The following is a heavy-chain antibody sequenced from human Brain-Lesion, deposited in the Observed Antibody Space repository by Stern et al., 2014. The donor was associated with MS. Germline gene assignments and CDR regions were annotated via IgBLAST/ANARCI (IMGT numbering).Heavy chain of an antibody. CDR2: RSNDGNHK. Sequence: VQLVESGGGLVQPGGSLRLSCAASGFTYTDYWMRWVRQAPGKGPEWVAVRSNDGNHKYYAGSVKDRFTISRDNSKNTLYLQMNSLRVEDTAVYYCAKHLAERPFDYWGQGTLVTVSS. V-gene: IGHV3-30*18. J-gene: IGHJ4*02. CDR3: AKHLAERPFDY. D-gene: IGHD1-1*01. CDR1: GFTYTDYW.